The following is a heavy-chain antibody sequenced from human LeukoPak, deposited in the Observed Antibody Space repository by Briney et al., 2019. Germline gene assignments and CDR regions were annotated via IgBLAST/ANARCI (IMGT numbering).Heavy chain of an antibody. CDR2: ISWDGGTT. CDR3: ATVVAYYYDRDRNYFDY. V-gene: IGHV3-43D*03. Sequence: QPGGSLRLSCAVSGFTFDGYAMHWVRQPPGKGLEWVSFISWDGGTTSYADSVKGRFTISRDNSKNSLYLQLSSLRAEDTALYYCATVVAYYYDRDRNYFDYWGQGTLVTVSS. CDR1: GFTFDGYA. J-gene: IGHJ4*02. D-gene: IGHD3-22*01.